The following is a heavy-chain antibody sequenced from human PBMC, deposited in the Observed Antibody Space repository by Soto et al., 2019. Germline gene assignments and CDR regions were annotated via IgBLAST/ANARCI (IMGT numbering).Heavy chain of an antibody. D-gene: IGHD3-16*02. V-gene: IGHV5-51*01. Sequence: GESLKISCKGSGYTFTSQWIGWVRQRPGKGLEWMGIIYPSDSDTRYSPSFPGQVTISADKSISTAYLQWSSLRASDTATYYCAVELSTAFDVWGQETLFT. CDR2: IYPSDSDT. CDR1: GYTFTSQW. CDR3: AVELSTAFDV. J-gene: IGHJ3*01.